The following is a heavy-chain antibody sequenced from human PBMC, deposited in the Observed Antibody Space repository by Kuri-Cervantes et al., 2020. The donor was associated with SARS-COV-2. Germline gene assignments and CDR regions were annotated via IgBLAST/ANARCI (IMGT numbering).Heavy chain of an antibody. V-gene: IGHV3-20*04. Sequence: ETLSLTCAASGFTFSSYAMSWVRQAPGKGLEWVSGINWNGGSTGYADSVKGRFTISRDNAKNSLYLQMNSLRAEDTALYYCARDLSDSSTPPHDPWGQGTLVTVSS. CDR3: ARDLSDSSTPPHDP. D-gene: IGHD2-2*01. CDR1: GFTFSSYA. CDR2: INWNGGST. J-gene: IGHJ5*02.